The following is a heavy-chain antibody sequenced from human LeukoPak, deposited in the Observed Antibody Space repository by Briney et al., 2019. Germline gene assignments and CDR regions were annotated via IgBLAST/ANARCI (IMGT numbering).Heavy chain of an antibody. J-gene: IGHJ4*02. CDR2: IYSGGST. Sequence: GGSLRLSCAASGFTFSSYAMSWVRQAPGKGLEWVSVIYSGGSTYYADSVKGRFTISRDNSKNTLYLQMNSLRAEDTAMYYCARARDYGDYEYWGQGTLVTVSS. D-gene: IGHD4-17*01. CDR3: ARARDYGDYEY. V-gene: IGHV3-53*01. CDR1: GFTFSSYA.